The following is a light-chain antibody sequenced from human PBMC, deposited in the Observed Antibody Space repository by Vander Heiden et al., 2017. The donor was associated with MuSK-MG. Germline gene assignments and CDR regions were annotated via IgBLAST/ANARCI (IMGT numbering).Light chain of an antibody. V-gene: IGKV1-39*01. Sequence: DIQMTQSTSSLSASVGERVTITCRASQSISSYLNWYQQKPGKAPTLLIYAASSLQSGVPSRFSGSGYGTDFTLTISSLQPEEFATYYCQQSDSTPPITFGQGTRLEIK. CDR3: QQSDSTPPIT. J-gene: IGKJ5*01. CDR1: QSISSY. CDR2: AAS.